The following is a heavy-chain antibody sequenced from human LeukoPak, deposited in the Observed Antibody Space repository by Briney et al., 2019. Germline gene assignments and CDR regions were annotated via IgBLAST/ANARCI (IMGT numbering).Heavy chain of an antibody. CDR1: GYTFTSYA. D-gene: IGHD1-26*01. J-gene: IGHJ4*02. CDR2: INPNSGGT. Sequence: ASVKVSCKASGYTFTSYAMHWVRQAPGQGLEWMGWINPNSGGTNYAQKFQGWVTMTRDTSISTAYMELSRLRSDDTAVYYCARGDSDSGSYSDYWGQGTLVTVSS. V-gene: IGHV1-2*04. CDR3: ARGDSDSGSYSDY.